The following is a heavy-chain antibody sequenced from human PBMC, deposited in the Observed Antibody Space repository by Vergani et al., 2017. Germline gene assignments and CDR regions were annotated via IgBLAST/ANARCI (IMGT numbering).Heavy chain of an antibody. D-gene: IGHD6-13*01. CDR1: GFTVSSNY. V-gene: IGHV3-66*01. CDR2: IYSGGST. Sequence: EVQLLESGGGLVQPGGSLRLSCAASGFTVSSNYMSWVRQAPGKGLEWVSVIYSGGSTYYADSVKGRFTISRDNSKNTLYLQMNSLRAEDTAVYYCARMGIAAAGDFDYWGQGTLVTVSS. J-gene: IGHJ4*02. CDR3: ARMGIAAAGDFDY.